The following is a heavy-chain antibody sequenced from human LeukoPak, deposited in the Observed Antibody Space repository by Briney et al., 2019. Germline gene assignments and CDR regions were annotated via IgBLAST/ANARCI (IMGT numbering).Heavy chain of an antibody. V-gene: IGHV3-53*01. J-gene: IGHJ6*04. CDR1: GFTFSSNY. CDR3: ARDSYCSSTSCEYYYYGMDV. Sequence: GGSLRLSCAASGFTFSSNYMSWVRQAPGKGLEWVSVIYSGGSTYYADSVKGRFTISRDNSKNTLYLQMNSLRAEDTAVYYWARDSYCSSTSCEYYYYGMDVWGKGTTVTVSS. D-gene: IGHD2-2*01. CDR2: IYSGGST.